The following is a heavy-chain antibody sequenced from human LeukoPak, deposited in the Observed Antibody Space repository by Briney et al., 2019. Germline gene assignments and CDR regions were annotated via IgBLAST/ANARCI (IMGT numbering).Heavy chain of an antibody. J-gene: IGHJ4*02. V-gene: IGHV1-69*05. CDR2: IIPIFGTA. D-gene: IGHD3-22*01. Sequence: SVKVSCKASGGTFSSYAISWVRQAPGQGLEWMGGIIPIFGTANYAQKFQGRVTITTDESTSTAYMELSSLRSEDTAVYYCARFGADYYDGSGYPTDDYWGQGTLVTVSS. CDR3: ARFGADYYDGSGYPTDDY. CDR1: GGTFSSYA.